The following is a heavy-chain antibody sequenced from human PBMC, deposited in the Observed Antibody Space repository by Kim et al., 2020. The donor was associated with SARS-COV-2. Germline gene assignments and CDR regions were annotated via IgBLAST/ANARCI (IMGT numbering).Heavy chain of an antibody. CDR2: INYSGST. CDR3: SGLAHSGFGY. CDR1: GGSFSGYY. Sequence: SETLSLTCAVYGGSFSGYYWSWIRQPPGKGLEWIGEINYSGSTNYNPSLKSRVTISVDTSKNQFSLKLSSVTAADTAVYYCSGLAHSGFGYWGEGTLVTVSS. D-gene: IGHD3-10*01. V-gene: IGHV4-34*01. J-gene: IGHJ4*02.